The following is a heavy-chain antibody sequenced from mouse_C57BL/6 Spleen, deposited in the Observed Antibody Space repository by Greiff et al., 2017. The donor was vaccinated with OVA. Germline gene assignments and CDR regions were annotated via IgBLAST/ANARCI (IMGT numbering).Heavy chain of an antibody. Sequence: VQLQESGAELVRPGTSVKMSCKASGYTFTNYWIGWAKQRPGHGLEWIGDIYPGGGYTNYNEKFKGKATLTADKSSSTAYMQFSSLTTEDSAIYYCARKGYDYDGNWYFDVWGTVTTVTVSS. D-gene: IGHD2-4*01. V-gene: IGHV1-63*01. J-gene: IGHJ1*03. CDR3: ARKGYDYDGNWYFDV. CDR1: GYTFTNYW. CDR2: IYPGGGYT.